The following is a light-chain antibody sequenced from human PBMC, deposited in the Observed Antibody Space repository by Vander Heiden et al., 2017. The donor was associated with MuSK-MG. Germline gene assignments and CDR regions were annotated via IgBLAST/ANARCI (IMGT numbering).Light chain of an antibody. CDR2: IDT. CDR1: NSNIGTNT. V-gene: IGLV1-44*01. J-gene: IGLJ3*02. Sequence: VLTQQPTASGTPGQRVTISCSGKNSNIGTNTVNWYQQLPGMAPKLLIYIDTQRPSGVPDRISGSKSGTSASLAISGLQSEDEADYYCAAWDDSLNGVVFGGGTKLTV. CDR3: AAWDDSLNGVV.